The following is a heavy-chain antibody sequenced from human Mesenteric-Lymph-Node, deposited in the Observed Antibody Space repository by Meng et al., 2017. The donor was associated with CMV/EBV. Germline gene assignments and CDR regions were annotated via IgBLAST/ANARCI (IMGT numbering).Heavy chain of an antibody. CDR2: ISSSSSYI. CDR3: ARGRGGLAAAANYFDY. V-gene: IGHV3-21*01. J-gene: IGHJ4*02. CDR1: GVPFSSYT. D-gene: IGHD6-25*01. Sequence: GESLKISCAASGVPFSSYTMNWVRQAPGKGLEWVSSISSSSSYIYYADSVKGRFTISRDNAKNSLYLQMNSLRAEDTAVYYCARGRGGLAAAANYFDYWGQGTLVTVSS.